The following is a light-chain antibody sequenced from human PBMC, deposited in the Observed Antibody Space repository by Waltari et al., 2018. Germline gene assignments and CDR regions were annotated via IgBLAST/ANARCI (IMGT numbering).Light chain of an antibody. CDR3: QQYNNWPPIT. J-gene: IGKJ5*01. CDR2: GAS. Sequence: EVVLRQSPATLSVSPGERATLPCRASQSVSSNLAWYQQKPGQAPRLLMYGASTRATGVPARFSGSGSGIDFTLTITNMQSEDFAVYYCQQYNNWPPITFGQGTRLEIK. V-gene: IGKV3-15*01. CDR1: QSVSSN.